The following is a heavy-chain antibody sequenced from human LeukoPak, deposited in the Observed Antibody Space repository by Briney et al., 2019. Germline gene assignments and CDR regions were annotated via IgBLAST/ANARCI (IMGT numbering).Heavy chain of an antibody. J-gene: IGHJ5*02. CDR1: GGSLSGYY. D-gene: IGHD5-18*01. Sequence: PSETLSLTCAVYGGSLSGYYWSWIRQPPGKGLEWIGEINHSGSTNYNPSLKSRVTISVDTSKNQFSLKLSPVTAADTAVYYCARTRGYSHGYNWFDPWGQGTLVTVSS. CDR2: INHSGST. V-gene: IGHV4-34*01. CDR3: ARTRGYSHGYNWFDP.